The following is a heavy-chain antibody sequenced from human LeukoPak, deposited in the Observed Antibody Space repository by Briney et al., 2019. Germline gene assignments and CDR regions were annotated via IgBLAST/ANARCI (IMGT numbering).Heavy chain of an antibody. V-gene: IGHV3-13*01. CDR2: IGTAGDT. D-gene: IGHD2-2*01. CDR1: GFTFSSYD. J-gene: IGHJ3*02. CDR3: ARGRYCSSTSCQNDAFDI. Sequence: PGGSLRLSCAASGFTFSSYDMHWVRQATGKGLEWVSAIGTAGDTYYPGSVKGRFTISRENAKNSLYLQMNSLRAGDTAVHYCARGRYCSSTSCQNDAFDIWGQGTMVTVSS.